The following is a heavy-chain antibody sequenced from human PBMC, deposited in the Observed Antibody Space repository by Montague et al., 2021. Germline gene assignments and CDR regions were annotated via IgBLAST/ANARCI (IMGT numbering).Heavy chain of an antibody. CDR2: ISHTKDT. CDR1: GSSISTYN. D-gene: IGHD6-25*01. V-gene: IGHV4-59*01. CDR3: ASWRH. J-gene: IGHJ4*02. Sequence: SETLSLTCIVSGSSISTYNCFWIRHPPGNGLGWIGHISHTKDTNYNPSLETRVTMSVDTSKKQFSLRFSFVTAADTSVYYCASWRHWGQGKLVTVSS.